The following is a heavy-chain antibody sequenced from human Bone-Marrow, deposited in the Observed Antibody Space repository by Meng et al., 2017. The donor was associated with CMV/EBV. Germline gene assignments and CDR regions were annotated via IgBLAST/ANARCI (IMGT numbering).Heavy chain of an antibody. D-gene: IGHD6-13*01. CDR3: ARSVGCSSTYCYTYTSSWYPDY. CDR2: IYYSGGT. J-gene: IGHJ4*02. CDR1: GYS. Sequence: GYSWTWIRQHPGKGLEWIGYIYYSGGTNYNPSLQSRVTISVDTSKNQFSLKLSSVTAADTAMYYCARSVGCSSTYCYTYTSSWYPDYWGQGTLVTVSS. V-gene: IGHV4-31*02.